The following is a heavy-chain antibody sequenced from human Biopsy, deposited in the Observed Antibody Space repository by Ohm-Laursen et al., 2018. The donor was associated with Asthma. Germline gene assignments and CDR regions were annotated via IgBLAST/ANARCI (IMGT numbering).Heavy chain of an antibody. V-gene: IGHV1-69*13. D-gene: IGHD6-19*01. J-gene: IGHJ6*02. Sequence: SVKVSCKVPGGTFSNFAISWVRQAPGQGLEWLGGIMTVFGTTNYAQKFQGRVTITAYESTSTAYMEVTSLRSEETAIYYCARCQVGYSSGWSLLLKKIYYSGMDVWGQGTAVTVSS. CDR3: ARCQVGYSSGWSLLLKKIYYSGMDV. CDR2: IMTVFGTT. CDR1: GGTFSNFA.